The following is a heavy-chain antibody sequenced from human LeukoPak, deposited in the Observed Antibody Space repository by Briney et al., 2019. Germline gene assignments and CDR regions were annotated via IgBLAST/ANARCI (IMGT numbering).Heavy chain of an antibody. CDR1: GGSISSYY. D-gene: IGHD6-13*01. CDR2: IYYSGST. Sequence: PSETLSLTCTVSGGSISSYYWSWIRQPPGKGLEWIGYIYYSGSTNYNLSLKSRVTISVDTSKNQFSLKLSSVTAADTAVYYCARPAAQTPYDAFDIWGQGTMVTVSS. CDR3: ARPAAQTPYDAFDI. J-gene: IGHJ3*02. V-gene: IGHV4-59*01.